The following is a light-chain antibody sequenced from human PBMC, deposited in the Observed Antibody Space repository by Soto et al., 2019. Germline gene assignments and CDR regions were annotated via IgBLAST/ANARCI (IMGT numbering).Light chain of an antibody. CDR1: QSVGIY. V-gene: IGKV3-11*01. Sequence: EIVLTQSPATLSLSPGARATLSCRASQSVGIYLAWYQQKPGQAPRLLIYDASNRATGIPARFSGSGSGTDFTLTIDNLEPEDFAIYYCQQRNNWPPITFGQGTRLEIK. J-gene: IGKJ5*01. CDR2: DAS. CDR3: QQRNNWPPIT.